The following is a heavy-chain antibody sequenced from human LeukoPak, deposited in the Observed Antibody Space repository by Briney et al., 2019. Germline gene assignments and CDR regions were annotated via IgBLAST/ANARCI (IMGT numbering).Heavy chain of an antibody. CDR3: ARSLVVGANPYH. V-gene: IGHV3-30*03. J-gene: IGHJ5*02. CDR1: GFTFSSYN. D-gene: IGHD1-26*01. CDR2: ISYDGGNK. Sequence: PGRSLRLSCAASGFTFSSYNMHWVRQAPGKGLEWVAVISYDGGNKYYTDSVKGRFTISRDNSKNTLYLQMNSLRAEDTAVYYCARSLVVGANPYHWGQGTLVTVSS.